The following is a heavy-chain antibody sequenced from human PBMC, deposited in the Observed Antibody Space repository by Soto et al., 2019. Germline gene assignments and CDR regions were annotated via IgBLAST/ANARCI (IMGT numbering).Heavy chain of an antibody. D-gene: IGHD2-2*01. CDR1: GFTFSSYS. V-gene: IGHV3-21*01. Sequence: EVRLVESGGGLVKPGGSLRLSCAASGFTFSSYSMNWVRQAPGKGLEWVSSISSSSSYIYYADSVKGRFTISRDNAKNSLYLHMNSLRAEDTAVYYCARDKNVVVPAAKGMGWDYWGQGTLVTVSS. CDR2: ISSSSSYI. J-gene: IGHJ4*02. CDR3: ARDKNVVVPAAKGMGWDY.